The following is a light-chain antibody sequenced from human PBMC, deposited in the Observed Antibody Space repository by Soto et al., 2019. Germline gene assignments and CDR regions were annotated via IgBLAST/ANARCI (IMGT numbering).Light chain of an antibody. J-gene: IGLJ1*01. Sequence: QSVLTQPPSVSGAPGQRVTISCTGSSSNIGAGFDVHWYQPLPRTAPKLLIYSNNNRPSGVPDRFSVSRSATSASLAITGLQAADEADYYCQSYDSSLSAYVFGTGTKVTVL. CDR3: QSYDSSLSAYV. CDR2: SNN. V-gene: IGLV1-40*01. CDR1: SSNIGAGFD.